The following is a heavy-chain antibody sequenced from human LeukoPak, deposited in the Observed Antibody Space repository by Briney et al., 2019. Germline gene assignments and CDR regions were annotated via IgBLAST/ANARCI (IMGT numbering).Heavy chain of an antibody. J-gene: IGHJ4*02. CDR3: AKDPGRQWLGVPWD. V-gene: IGHV3-23*01. Sequence: PGGSLRLSCAASGFTFSSYAMSWVRQAPGKGLEWVSAISGSGGSTYYADSVKGRFAISRDNSKNTLYLQMNSLRAEDTAVYYCAKDPGRQWLGVPWDWGQGTLVTVSS. CDR1: GFTFSSYA. D-gene: IGHD6-19*01. CDR2: ISGSGGST.